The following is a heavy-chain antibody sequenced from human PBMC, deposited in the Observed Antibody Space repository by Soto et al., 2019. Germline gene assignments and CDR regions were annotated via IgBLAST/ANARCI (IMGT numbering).Heavy chain of an antibody. V-gene: IGHV4-4*07. D-gene: IGHD3-3*01. CDR3: AGDNVWSGYYSFFDY. CDR2: IYSSGST. Sequence: PSETLSLTCSVSDGSINSHFWSWIRQPAGKRLEWIGRIYSSGSTIYNPSLKSRATMSVDTSKNQFSLKLRSVTAADTAVYYCAGDNVWSGYYSFFDYWGQGTLVTVSS. CDR1: DGSINSHF. J-gene: IGHJ4*02.